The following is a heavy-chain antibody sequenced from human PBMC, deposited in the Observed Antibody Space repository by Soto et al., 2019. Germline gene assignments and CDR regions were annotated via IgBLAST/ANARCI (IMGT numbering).Heavy chain of an antibody. Sequence: SETLSLTCTVSGGSISSSSYYWGWIRQPPGKGLEWIGSIYYSGSTYYNPSLKSRVTISVDTSKNQFSLKLSSVAAADTAVYYCARRVMATEELYYYYGMDVWGQGTTVTVS. CDR1: GGSISSSSYY. D-gene: IGHD1-7*01. CDR2: IYYSGST. CDR3: ARRVMATEELYYYYGMDV. J-gene: IGHJ6*02. V-gene: IGHV4-39*01.